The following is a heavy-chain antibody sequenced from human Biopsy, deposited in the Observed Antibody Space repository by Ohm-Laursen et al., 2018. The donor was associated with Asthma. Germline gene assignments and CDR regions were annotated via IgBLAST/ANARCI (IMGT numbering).Heavy chain of an antibody. V-gene: IGHV1-69*13. CDR2: IMTVFGTT. D-gene: IGHD6-19*01. CDR1: GGTFSNFA. J-gene: IGHJ6*02. CDR3: ARCQVGYSSGWSLLLKKIYYSGMDV. Sequence: SVKGSCNAPGGTFSNFAISWVRQAPGQGLEWLGGIMTVFGTTNYAQKFQGGVTITADETTSTAYMEVTRLRSEDTAIYYCARCQVGYSSGWSLLLKKIYYSGMDVWGQGTAVTVSS.